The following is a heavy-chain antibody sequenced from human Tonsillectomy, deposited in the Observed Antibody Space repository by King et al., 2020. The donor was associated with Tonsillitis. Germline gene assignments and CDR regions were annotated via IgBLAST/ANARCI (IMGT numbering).Heavy chain of an antibody. CDR3: AVATLGRGYCADCLCHDACDM. CDR2: IYLGDSDT. J-gene: IGHJ3*02. CDR1: GYRFTSYW. Sequence: ELQLVQSGAEVKKPGESLKISCKSSGYRFTSYWIGWVRQMPGKGLECMGIIYLGDSDTRYSPSFQGQVTISSDKSIRTTYLQWSSLKASDTAMYYCAVATLGRGYCADCLCHDACDMWGQGTMVIVSS. D-gene: IGHD2-8*01. V-gene: IGHV5-51*01.